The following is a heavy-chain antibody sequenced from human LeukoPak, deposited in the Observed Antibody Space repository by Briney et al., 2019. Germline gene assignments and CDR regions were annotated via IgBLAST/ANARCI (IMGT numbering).Heavy chain of an antibody. CDR2: IIPIFGTA. V-gene: IGHV1-69*13. CDR3: ARDLKGGSYYDY. Sequence: SVKVSCKASGGTFSSYAISWVRQAPGQGLEWMGGIIPIFGTANYAQKFQGRVTITADESTSTAYMELSRLRSDDTAVYYCARDLKGGSYYDYWGQGTLVTVSS. D-gene: IGHD3-16*01. CDR1: GGTFSSYA. J-gene: IGHJ4*02.